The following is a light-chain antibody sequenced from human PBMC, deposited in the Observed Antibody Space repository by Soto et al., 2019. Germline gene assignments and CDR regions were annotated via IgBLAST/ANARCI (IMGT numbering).Light chain of an antibody. V-gene: IGKV3-15*01. J-gene: IGKJ1*01. CDR2: GAS. CDR3: QQYRT. Sequence: DILMTQSPATLSVSPGERATLSCRASQSVSSNLAWYQQNPGHAPRLLIYGASTRATGIPDRFSGSESGTEFTLTISSLQSEDFAVYYCQQYRTFGQGTKVEI. CDR1: QSVSSN.